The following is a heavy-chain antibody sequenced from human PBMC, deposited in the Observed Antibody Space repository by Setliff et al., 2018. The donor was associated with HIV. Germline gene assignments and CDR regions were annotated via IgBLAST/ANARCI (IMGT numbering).Heavy chain of an antibody. D-gene: IGHD3-9*01. CDR1: GGSISSRNW. J-gene: IGHJ4*02. Sequence: SETLSLTCAVSGGSISSRNWWSWVRQPPGKGLEWIGEIYHSGSTNYNPSLKSRVTISVDTSKNQFSLKLTSVTAADTAVYYCARDQPQDYDSLTGYYTGRYFDYWGRGTLVTVSS. CDR3: ARDQPQDYDSLTGYYTGRYFDY. CDR2: IYHSGST. V-gene: IGHV4-4*02.